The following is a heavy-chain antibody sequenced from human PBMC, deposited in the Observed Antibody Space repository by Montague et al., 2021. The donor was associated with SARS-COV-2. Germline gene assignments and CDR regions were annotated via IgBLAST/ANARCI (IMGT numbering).Heavy chain of an antibody. J-gene: IGHJ4*02. D-gene: IGHD2-8*01. CDR1: GGSFSGYY. V-gene: IGHV4-34*01. CDR2: INHSGST. Sequence: SETLSLTCAVYGGSFSGYYWTWIRQSPRKGLGWIGEINHSGSTNYNPSLESRVTISVDTSKNQFSLKLSSVTAADTAVYYCATITLGYCTNGVCQPPDYWGQGTLVTVSS. CDR3: ATITLGYCTNGVCQPPDY.